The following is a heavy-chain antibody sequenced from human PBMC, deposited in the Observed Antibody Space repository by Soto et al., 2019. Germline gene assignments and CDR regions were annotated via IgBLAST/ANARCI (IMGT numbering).Heavy chain of an antibody. J-gene: IGHJ6*02. CDR2: IIPIFGTA. Sequence: QVQLVQSGAEVKKPGSSGKVSGRLSGGTFSSYPISWGDRAPGQGLEWMGGIIPIFGTANYAQKFQGRVTITADESTSTAYMEPSSLRSEDTAVYYCARHVPAAGYYYGMDVWGQGTTVTVSS. D-gene: IGHD2-2*01. V-gene: IGHV1-69*12. CDR3: ARHVPAAGYYYGMDV. CDR1: GGTFSSYP.